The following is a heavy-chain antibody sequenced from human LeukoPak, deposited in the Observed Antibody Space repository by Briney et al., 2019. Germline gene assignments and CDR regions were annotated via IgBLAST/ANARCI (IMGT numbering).Heavy chain of an antibody. CDR1: GFTFSSYG. CDR2: ISYDGSNK. V-gene: IGHV3-30*18. D-gene: IGHD1-26*01. J-gene: IGHJ5*02. Sequence: PGGSLRLSCAASGFTFSSYGMHWVRQAPGKGLEWVAVISYDGSNKYYADSVKGRFTISRDNSKNTLYLQMNSLRAEDTAVYYCAKDPSSGSVSTSRWFDPWGQGTLVTVSS. CDR3: AKDPSSGSVSTSRWFDP.